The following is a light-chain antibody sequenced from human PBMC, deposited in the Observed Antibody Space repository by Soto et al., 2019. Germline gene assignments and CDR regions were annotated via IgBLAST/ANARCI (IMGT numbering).Light chain of an antibody. V-gene: IGKV3-20*01. J-gene: IGKJ2*01. CDR3: QHFGGSPPKYT. CDR2: GAS. Sequence: VLPQSPGTLSLSPGERATLACRASQSVSSNFLAWYQHKVGQAPRLLMYGASIRAAGTPDRFSGSGSGTDFTLTVSRVEPEVFAVSYCQHFGGSPPKYTFGQGTKLEI. CDR1: QSVSSNF.